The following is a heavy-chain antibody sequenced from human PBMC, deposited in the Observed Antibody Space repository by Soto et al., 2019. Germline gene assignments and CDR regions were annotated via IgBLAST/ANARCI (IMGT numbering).Heavy chain of an antibody. CDR3: ARGSSGDKVDF. V-gene: IGHV4-30-4*01. Sequence: QVQLQESGPILVKPSQTLSLNCTVSGGSISSVYDGWSWIRQSPDKGLEWIGHIYNGGTTYNNPSLTSRVTISVDTSKNQFSLQLRSVTSADTAVYFCARGSSGDKVDFWGQGTLVTVSS. D-gene: IGHD7-27*01. CDR2: IYNGGTT. CDR1: GGSISSVYDG. J-gene: IGHJ4*02.